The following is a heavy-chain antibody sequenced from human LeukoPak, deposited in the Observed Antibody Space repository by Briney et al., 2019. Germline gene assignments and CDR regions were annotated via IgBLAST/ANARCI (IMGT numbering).Heavy chain of an antibody. CDR1: GGTFSSYA. CDR3: ARGFQLGGNFDY. CDR2: IIPIFGTA. Sequence: GASVKVSCKASGGTFSSYAISWVRQAPGQGLEWMGGIIPIFGTANYAQKFQGGVTITADESTSTAYMELSSLRSEDTAVYYCARGFQLGGNFDYWGQGTLVTVSS. D-gene: IGHD7-27*01. J-gene: IGHJ4*02. V-gene: IGHV1-69*13.